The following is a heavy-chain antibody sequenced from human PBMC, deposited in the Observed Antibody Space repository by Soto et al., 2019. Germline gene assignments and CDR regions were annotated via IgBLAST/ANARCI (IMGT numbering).Heavy chain of an antibody. CDR1: GFSLTTSGEA. V-gene: IGHV2-5*02. CDR3: AHTVAGTSGRDLDY. J-gene: IGHJ4*02. Sequence: QITLRESGPALVKPTQTLTLTCTFSGFSLTTSGEAVAWIRQPPGKALEWLGIIYWDDDKSYSPSLSNRITFTKDTSKNQVFLSMADVDPSDTATYYSAHTVAGTSGRDLDYWGQGTRVTVSS. CDR2: IYWDDDK. D-gene: IGHD2-21*02.